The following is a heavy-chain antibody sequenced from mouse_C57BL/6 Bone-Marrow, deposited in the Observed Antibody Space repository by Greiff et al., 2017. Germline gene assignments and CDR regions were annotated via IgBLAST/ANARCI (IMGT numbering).Heavy chain of an antibody. CDR3: ARGDYYGSSYRYFDV. Sequence: VQLQQPGAELVMPGASVKLSCKASSYTFTSYWMHWVKQRPGQGLEWIGEIDPSDSYTNYNQKFKGKSTLTVDKSSSTAYMQLSSLTSEDSAVYYCARGDYYGSSYRYFDVWGTGTTVTVSS. V-gene: IGHV1-69*01. J-gene: IGHJ1*03. CDR1: SYTFTSYW. D-gene: IGHD1-1*01. CDR2: IDPSDSYT.